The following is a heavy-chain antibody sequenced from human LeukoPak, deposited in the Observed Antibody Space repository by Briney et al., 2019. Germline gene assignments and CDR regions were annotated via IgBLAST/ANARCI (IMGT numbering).Heavy chain of an antibody. J-gene: IGHJ6*02. CDR3: ARDGEGRYFDWLSPGYYYYGMDV. Sequence: GGSLRLSCAASGFTFSSYWMHWVRQAPGKGLVWVSRINTDGSSTIYADSVKGRFTISRDNSKNTLYLQMNSLRAEDTAVYYCARDGEGRYFDWLSPGYYYYGMDVWGQGTTVTVSS. CDR1: GFTFSSYW. V-gene: IGHV3-74*01. D-gene: IGHD3-9*01. CDR2: INTDGSST.